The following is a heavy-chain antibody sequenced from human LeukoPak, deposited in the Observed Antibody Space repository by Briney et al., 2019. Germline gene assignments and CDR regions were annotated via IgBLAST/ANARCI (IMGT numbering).Heavy chain of an antibody. CDR3: ARHEDWGVIDY. CDR2: IYYSGST. CDR1: GGSISSYY. J-gene: IGHJ4*02. Sequence: SETLSLTCTVSGGSISSYYWSWIRQPPGKGLEWIGYIYYSGSTNYNPSLKSRVTISVDTSKNQFSLKLSSVTAADTAVYYCARHEDWGVIDYWGQGTPVTVSS. V-gene: IGHV4-59*08. D-gene: IGHD3-16*02.